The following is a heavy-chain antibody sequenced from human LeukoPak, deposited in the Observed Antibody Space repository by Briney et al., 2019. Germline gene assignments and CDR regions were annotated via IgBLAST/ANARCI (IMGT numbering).Heavy chain of an antibody. CDR3: ARVDTVMAYYFDL. D-gene: IGHD5-18*01. CDR2: IYSGGTT. V-gene: IGHV3-53*04. J-gene: IGHJ4*02. CDR1: GFTVSTNC. Sequence: GGTVRLSCAASGFTVSTNCMTWGRQAPGKGPEWVSTIYSGGTTYYADSVMGRFTISRHNSRNTLYLQMNSLRAEDTAVYYCARVDTVMAYYFDLWGQGTFAAVSS.